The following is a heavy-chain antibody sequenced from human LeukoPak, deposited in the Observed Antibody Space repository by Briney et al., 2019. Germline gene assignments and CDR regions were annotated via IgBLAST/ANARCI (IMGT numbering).Heavy chain of an antibody. Sequence: ASVKVSCKASGGTFSSYAISWVRQAPGQGLERMGGIIPIFGTANYAQKFQGRVTITTDESTSTAYMELSSLRSEDTAVYYCARRDCSSTSCRIPLTYFDYWGQGTLVTVSS. D-gene: IGHD2-2*01. V-gene: IGHV1-69*05. J-gene: IGHJ4*02. CDR3: ARRDCSSTSCRIPLTYFDY. CDR2: IIPIFGTA. CDR1: GGTFSSYA.